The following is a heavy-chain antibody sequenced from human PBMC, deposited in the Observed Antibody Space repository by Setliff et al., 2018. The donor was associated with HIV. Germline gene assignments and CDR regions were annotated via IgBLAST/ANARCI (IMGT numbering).Heavy chain of an antibody. V-gene: IGHV1-18*01. CDR3: ARDRTGVTSGEFDP. Sequence: GASVKVSCKASGYTFTSHGISWVRQAPGQGLEWMGWISAYNGNTNYAQKLQGRVTMTTDTSTSTAYMELSSLRSDDTAVYYCARDRTGVTSGEFDPWGQGTLVTVSS. D-gene: IGHD2-21*02. CDR2: ISAYNGNT. J-gene: IGHJ5*02. CDR1: GYTFTSHG.